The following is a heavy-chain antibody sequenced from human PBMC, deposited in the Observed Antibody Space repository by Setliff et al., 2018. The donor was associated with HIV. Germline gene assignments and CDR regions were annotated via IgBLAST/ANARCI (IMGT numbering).Heavy chain of an antibody. CDR2: IRNDASNT. CDR3: AKTQGWHLINY. Sequence: GGSLRLSCEASGFTFSDYGMHWVRQAPGKGLEWVTFIRNDASNTYYADSVKGRFTISRDSSKNTLYLRMDSLRTEDTAVYYCAKTQGWHLINYWGPGTLVTVSS. CDR1: GFTFSDYG. V-gene: IGHV3-30*02. D-gene: IGHD6-19*01. J-gene: IGHJ4*02.